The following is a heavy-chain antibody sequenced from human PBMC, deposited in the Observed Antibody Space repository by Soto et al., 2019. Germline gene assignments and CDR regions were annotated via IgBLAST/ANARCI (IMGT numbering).Heavy chain of an antibody. Sequence: QVQLVQSGAEVKKPGSSVKVSCKASGGTFSSCTIGWVRQAPGQGLEWMGRIIPILGIANYAQKFQGRVTITADKSTCTAYMELSSLRSEDTAVYYCARDHLYYDSSGYPEDYWGQGTLVTVSS. J-gene: IGHJ4*02. V-gene: IGHV1-69*08. CDR2: IIPILGIA. CDR1: GGTFSSCT. CDR3: ARDHLYYDSSGYPEDY. D-gene: IGHD3-22*01.